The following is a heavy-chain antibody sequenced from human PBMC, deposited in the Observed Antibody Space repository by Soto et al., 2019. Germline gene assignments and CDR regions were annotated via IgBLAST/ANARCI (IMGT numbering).Heavy chain of an antibody. D-gene: IGHD2-21*01. Sequence: SETLSLTCTVSGGSFIPNYWAWIRQPPGKGLEWVGYIYFGGTTSYNPSLKSRVTISLETSNSQFSLRLTSVTAADTAVYYCARLGAYYQSLDTWGQGTLVSVSS. CDR1: GGSFIPNY. J-gene: IGHJ5*02. CDR3: ARLGAYYQSLDT. V-gene: IGHV4-59*08. CDR2: IYFGGTT.